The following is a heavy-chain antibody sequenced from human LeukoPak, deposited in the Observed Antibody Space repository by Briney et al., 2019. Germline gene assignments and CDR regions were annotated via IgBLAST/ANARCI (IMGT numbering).Heavy chain of an antibody. D-gene: IGHD4-17*01. J-gene: IGHJ5*02. CDR1: GDSISSGLYY. CDR3: ARDCSASGEPSDWFDP. CDR2: IYSSGST. Sequence: SETLSLTCTVSGDSISSGLYYWSWIRQPAGKGLECIGRIYSSGSTNYNPSLKSRVTMSVDTSKNQFSPKLSSVTAADTALYYSARDCSASGEPSDWFDPWGHGTLVTVSS. V-gene: IGHV4-61*02.